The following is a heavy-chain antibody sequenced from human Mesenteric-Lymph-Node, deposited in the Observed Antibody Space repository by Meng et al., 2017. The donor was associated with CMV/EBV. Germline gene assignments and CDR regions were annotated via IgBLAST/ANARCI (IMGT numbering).Heavy chain of an antibody. V-gene: IGHV1-18*01. J-gene: IGHJ6*02. CDR3: ARDTARSYYGMDV. D-gene: IGHD5-18*01. Sequence: ASVKVSCKASGYTFTTYGISWVRQAPGQELEWMGWISAYNGNTNYAQNLQGRFTMTTDTSTTTAYMELKSLRSDDTAVYYCARDTARSYYGMDVWGQGTTVTVSS. CDR2: ISAYNGNT. CDR1: GYTFTTYG.